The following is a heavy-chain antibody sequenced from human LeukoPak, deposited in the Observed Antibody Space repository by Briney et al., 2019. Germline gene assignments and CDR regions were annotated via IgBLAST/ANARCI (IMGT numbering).Heavy chain of an antibody. CDR1: GGSISSYY. J-gene: IGHJ4*02. CDR3: AMGTTVTTSGYFDY. V-gene: IGHV4-59*01. D-gene: IGHD4-17*01. CDR2: IYYSGST. Sequence: SETLFLTCTVSGGSISSYYWSWIRQPPGKGLEWIGYIYYSGSTNYNPSLKSRVTISVDTSKNQFSLKLSSVTAADTAVYYCAMGTTVTTSGYFDYWGQGTLVTVSS.